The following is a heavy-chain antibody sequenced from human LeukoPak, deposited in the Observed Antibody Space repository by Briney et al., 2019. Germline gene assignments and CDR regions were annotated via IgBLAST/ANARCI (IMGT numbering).Heavy chain of an antibody. J-gene: IGHJ5*02. CDR1: GYTFTSYG. CDR3: ARDGDCSSTSCYEGDSGNWFDP. Sequence: GASVKVSCKASGYTFTSYGISWVGQARGQGGEGMGWISAYNGNTNYVQKLQGRVTITTDRSKSTAYMELRSLISDDTAVYYCARDGDCSSTSCYEGDSGNWFDPRGQGTLVAVS. CDR2: ISAYNGNT. V-gene: IGHV1-18*01. D-gene: IGHD2-2*01.